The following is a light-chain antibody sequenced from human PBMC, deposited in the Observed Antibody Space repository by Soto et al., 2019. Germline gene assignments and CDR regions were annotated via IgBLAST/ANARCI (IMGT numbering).Light chain of an antibody. CDR1: QSVSNY. Sequence: EIVLTQPPATLSLSPGERAKLSCRASQSVSNYLSWYQQKPGLAPRLLMYETSRRATGIPARFSGSGSGTDCTITISSLETEDGAVYYCQQRNNWRDTFGQGTRLEIK. J-gene: IGKJ5*01. V-gene: IGKV3-11*01. CDR3: QQRNNWRDT. CDR2: ETS.